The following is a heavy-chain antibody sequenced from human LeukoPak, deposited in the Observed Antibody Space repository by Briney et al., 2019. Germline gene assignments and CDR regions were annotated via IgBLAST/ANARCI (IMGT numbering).Heavy chain of an antibody. CDR3: TTDNGVTTIRGWYFDL. J-gene: IGHJ2*01. D-gene: IGHD4-17*01. V-gene: IGHV3-15*01. Sequence: PGGSLRLSCAASGFTFSNAWMSWVRQAPGKGLEWVGRIKSKTDGGTTDYAAPVKGRFTISRDDSKNTLYLQMNSLKTEDTAVYYCTTDNGVTTIRGWYFDLWGRGTLVTVSS. CDR2: IKSKTDGGTT. CDR1: GFTFSNAW.